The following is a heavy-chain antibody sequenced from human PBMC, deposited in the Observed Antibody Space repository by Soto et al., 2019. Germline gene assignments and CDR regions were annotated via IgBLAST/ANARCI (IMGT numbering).Heavy chain of an antibody. J-gene: IGHJ4*02. CDR2: IYYSGST. D-gene: IGHD1-26*01. CDR3: ARRGRGSYLR. CDR1: GGSISSSSYY. Sequence: QLQLQESGPGLVKPSEPLSLTCTVSGGSISSSSYYWCWIRQPPGKGLEWIGSIYYSGSTYYYHSLNSRLTLLVDTSTTQFSLKLSSVTAGDTAVYYCARRGRGSYLRWGQGTLVTVSS. V-gene: IGHV4-39*01.